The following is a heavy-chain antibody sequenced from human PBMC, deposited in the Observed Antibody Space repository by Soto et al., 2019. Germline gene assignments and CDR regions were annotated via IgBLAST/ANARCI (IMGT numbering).Heavy chain of an antibody. CDR1: GGTFSSYT. V-gene: IGHV1-69*04. J-gene: IGHJ4*02. D-gene: IGHD3-10*01. Sequence: ASVKVSCKASGGTFSSYTISWVRQAPGQGLEWMGRIIPILGIANYAQKFQGRVTITADKSTSTAYMELSSLRSEDTAVYYCARDLSSPYYYGSGSSKNDDDYWGQGTLVTVSS. CDR3: ARDLSSPYYYGSGSSKNDDDY. CDR2: IIPILGIA.